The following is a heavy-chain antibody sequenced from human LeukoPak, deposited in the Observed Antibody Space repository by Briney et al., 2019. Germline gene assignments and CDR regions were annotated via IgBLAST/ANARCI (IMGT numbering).Heavy chain of an antibody. CDR1: GYTFTTYY. Sequence: GASVKVSCKASGYTFTTYYMHWVRQAPGQGLEWMGIINPSGANTVYAQKFQGRVTMTRDTSTSTVYMELRSLRSDDTAVYYCARSDEWELPDYWGQGTLVTVSS. CDR2: INPSGANT. J-gene: IGHJ4*02. D-gene: IGHD1-26*01. V-gene: IGHV1-46*01. CDR3: ARSDEWELPDY.